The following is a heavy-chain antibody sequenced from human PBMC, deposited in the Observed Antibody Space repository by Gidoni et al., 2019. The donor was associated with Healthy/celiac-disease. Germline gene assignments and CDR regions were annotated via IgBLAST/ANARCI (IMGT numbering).Heavy chain of an antibody. CDR1: GSPLSTYS. CDR2: IYYSGST. CDR3: ARDPKGGYSRSSEGDYNWFDP. J-gene: IGHJ5*02. V-gene: IGHV4-59*01. Sequence: QLQLQASAPALVTPSETLSLPFTLPGSPLSTYSWSRIRQPQGKGLEWIGYIYYSGSTNYNPSLKSRVTISVDTSKNQFSLKLRAGTAAETAVYYCARDPKGGYSRSSEGDYNWFDPWGQGTLVTVSS. D-gene: IGHD6-6*01.